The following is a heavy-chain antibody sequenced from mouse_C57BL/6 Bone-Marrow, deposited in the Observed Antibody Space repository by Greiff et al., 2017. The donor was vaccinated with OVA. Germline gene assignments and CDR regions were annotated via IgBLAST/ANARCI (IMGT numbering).Heavy chain of an antibody. D-gene: IGHD2-2*01. CDR3: ARGGGYLFAY. CDR1: GYTFTSYW. J-gene: IGHJ3*01. V-gene: IGHV1-64*01. CDR2: IHPNSGST. Sequence: QVQLQQPGAELVKPGASVKLSCKASGYTFTSYWMHWVKQRPGQGLEWIGMIHPNSGSTNYNEKFKGKATLTVDKSSSTAYMQLSSLTSEDSAVYYCARGGGYLFAYWGQGTLVTVSA.